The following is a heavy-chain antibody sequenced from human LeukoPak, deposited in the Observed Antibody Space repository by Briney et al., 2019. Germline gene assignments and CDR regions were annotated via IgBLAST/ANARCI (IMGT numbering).Heavy chain of an antibody. CDR3: AKEWPWENFYYGMNV. CDR1: GFSFTMYG. D-gene: IGHD1-26*01. V-gene: IGHV3-30*18. J-gene: IGHJ6*02. Sequence: GGSLRLSCAASGFSFTMYGIHWVRQAPGKGLEWVAVISTDGNNEYYANSVKGRFTISRDNSKNTVYLQMNSLGAEDTAVYYCAKEWPWENFYYGMNVWGQGTTVTVSS. CDR2: ISTDGNNE.